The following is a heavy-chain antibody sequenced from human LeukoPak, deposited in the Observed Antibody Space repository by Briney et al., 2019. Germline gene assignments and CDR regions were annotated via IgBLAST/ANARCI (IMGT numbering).Heavy chain of an antibody. CDR1: GFTFSSYS. CDR3: ARGSGGSERQSAFDI. D-gene: IGHD2-15*01. Sequence: PGGSLRLSCAASGFTFSSYSMNWVRQAPGKGLEWVSSISSSSSYIYYADSVKGRFTISRDNAKNSLYPQMNSLRAEDTAVYYCARGSGGSERQSAFDIWGQGTMVTVSS. CDR2: ISSSSSYI. V-gene: IGHV3-21*01. J-gene: IGHJ3*02.